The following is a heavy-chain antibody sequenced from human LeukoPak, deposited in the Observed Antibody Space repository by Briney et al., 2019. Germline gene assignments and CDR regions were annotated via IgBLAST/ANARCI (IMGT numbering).Heavy chain of an antibody. CDR2: IYTSGST. V-gene: IGHV4-59*01. CDR1: GGSISSYY. Sequence: PSETLSLTCTVSGGSISSYYWSWIRQPPGKGLERIGYIYTSGSTNYNPSLKSRVTMSVDTSKNQFSLKLSSVTAADTAVYYCARDLWNTANWYFDLWGRGALVTVSS. J-gene: IGHJ2*01. CDR3: ARDLWNTANWYFDL. D-gene: IGHD5-18*01.